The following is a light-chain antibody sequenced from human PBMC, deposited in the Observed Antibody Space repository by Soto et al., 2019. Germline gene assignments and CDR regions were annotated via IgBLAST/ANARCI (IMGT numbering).Light chain of an antibody. CDR1: SSDIGGYNS. CDR2: QVS. CDR3: VSYTSSTTYV. V-gene: IGLV2-14*01. Sequence: QSALTQPASVSGSPGQSITISCTGTSSDIGGYNSVSWYQHHPGKAPKLIVFQVSFRPSAVSDRFSGSKSDNTASLTISGLQTEDEADYYCVSYTSSTTYVFGTGTKVTVL. J-gene: IGLJ1*01.